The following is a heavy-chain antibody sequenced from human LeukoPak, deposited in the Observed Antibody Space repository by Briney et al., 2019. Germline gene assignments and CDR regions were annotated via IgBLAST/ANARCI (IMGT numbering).Heavy chain of an antibody. CDR2: IKLDGSEK. V-gene: IGHV3-7*03. CDR3: ARDQYDTWSRRGNFDS. J-gene: IGHJ4*02. Sequence: GGSLRLSCVASGFIFGKYWMSWVRQAPGKGLEWVANIKLDGSEKNYVDSVEGRFTISRDNTKNSLYLQMNSLRAEDTAVFYCARDQYDTWSRRGNFDSWGQGTLVIVSS. D-gene: IGHD3/OR15-3a*01. CDR1: GFIFGKYW.